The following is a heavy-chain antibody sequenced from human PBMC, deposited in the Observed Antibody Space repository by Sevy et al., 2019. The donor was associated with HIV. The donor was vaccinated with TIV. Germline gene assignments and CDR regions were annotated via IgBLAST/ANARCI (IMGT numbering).Heavy chain of an antibody. CDR1: GFTFSSYG. J-gene: IGHJ4*02. Sequence: GGSLRLSCAASGFTFSSYGMNWVRQAPGKGLEWVAVIWYDGSNKYYADSVKGRFTISRDNSKNTLYLQMNSLRAEDTAVHYCASESGDDFDYWGQGTLVTVSS. CDR3: ASESGDDFDY. D-gene: IGHD3-10*01. V-gene: IGHV3-33*08. CDR2: IWYDGSNK.